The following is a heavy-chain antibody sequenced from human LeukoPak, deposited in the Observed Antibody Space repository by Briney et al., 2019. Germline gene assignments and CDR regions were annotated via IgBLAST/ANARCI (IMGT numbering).Heavy chain of an antibody. CDR2: VNSDGSTT. Sequence: GGSLRLSCAASGFPFSNYWMHWVRQAPGKGLVWVSRVNSDGSTTNYADSVKGRFTISRDNAENTLYMRMNSLRPEDTAVYYCARGYYSSSRFDPWGQGTLVTVSS. CDR1: GFPFSNYW. D-gene: IGHD6-13*01. J-gene: IGHJ5*02. V-gene: IGHV3-74*01. CDR3: ARGYYSSSRFDP.